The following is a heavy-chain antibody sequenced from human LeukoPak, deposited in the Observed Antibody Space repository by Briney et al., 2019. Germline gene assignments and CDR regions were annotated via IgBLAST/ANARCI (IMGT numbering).Heavy chain of an antibody. CDR3: ARDGGYAMDV. CDR2: IHSGSNI. CDR1: GLSISDNY. V-gene: IGHV3-53*01. Sequence: VGSLRLSCAASGLSISDNYMSWVRQAPGKGLEWVSIIHSGSNIYYADSVKGRFTISRDNSKNTLYLQMNSLRAEDTAVYYCARDGGYAMDVWGQGTTVTVSS. D-gene: IGHD1-1*01. J-gene: IGHJ6*02.